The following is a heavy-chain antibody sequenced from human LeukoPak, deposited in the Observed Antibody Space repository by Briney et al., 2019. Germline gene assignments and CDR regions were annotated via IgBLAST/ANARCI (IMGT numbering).Heavy chain of an antibody. CDR2: IKHDGTEK. CDR3: ARESESYDSSGSTFGY. Sequence: GGSLRLSCAASGFTFSSSWMSWDRQAPGKGLEWVANIKHDGTEKYCVDSVKGRFTISRDNSKNTLYLQMNSLRAEDTTIYYCARESESYDSSGSTFGYWGQGTLVTVSS. D-gene: IGHD3-22*01. V-gene: IGHV3-7*01. CDR1: GFTFSSSW. J-gene: IGHJ4*02.